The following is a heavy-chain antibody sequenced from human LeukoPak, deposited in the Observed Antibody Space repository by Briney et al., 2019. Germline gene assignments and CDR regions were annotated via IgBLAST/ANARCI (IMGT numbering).Heavy chain of an antibody. V-gene: IGHV1-18*01. CDR2: ISAYNGNT. D-gene: IGHD3-22*01. J-gene: IGHJ4*02. Sequence: GASVKVSCKASGYTFTSYGISWVRQAPGQGLEWMGWISAYNGNTNYAQKLQGRVTMTTDTSTSTAYMELRSLRSDDTAVYYCASSSIDYYDSSGHLDYWGQGTLVTVSS. CDR1: GYTFTSYG. CDR3: ASSSIDYYDSSGHLDY.